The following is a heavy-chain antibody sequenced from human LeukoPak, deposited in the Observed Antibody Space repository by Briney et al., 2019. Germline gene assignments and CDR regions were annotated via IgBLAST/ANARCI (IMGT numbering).Heavy chain of an antibody. Sequence: GRSLRLSCAPSGFTFSRHGMHWVRQAPGKGLEWVAIISNDGSRKYYAHSVEGRFTISRDNSKTTLSLQMNSLRTEDTAVYYCARVILGAVAAPVDYWGQGTLVTVSS. CDR1: GFTFSRHG. D-gene: IGHD6-19*01. CDR2: ISNDGSRK. CDR3: ARVILGAVAAPVDY. J-gene: IGHJ4*02. V-gene: IGHV3-30*03.